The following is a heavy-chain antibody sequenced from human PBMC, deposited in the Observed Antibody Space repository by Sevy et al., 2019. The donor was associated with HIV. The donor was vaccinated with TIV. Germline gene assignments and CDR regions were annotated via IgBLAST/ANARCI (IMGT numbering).Heavy chain of an antibody. CDR2: ISGGST. D-gene: IGHD3-16*01. Sequence: GGSLRLSCAASGFTFSSYAMNWVRQAPGKGLEWVSGISGGSTYYADSVEGRFTISRDNSKNTLYLQMNSLRAEDTAVYYCAKDRPWGGVQKYYFDYWGQGTLVTVSS. CDR1: GFTFSSYA. CDR3: AKDRPWGGVQKYYFDY. J-gene: IGHJ4*02. V-gene: IGHV3-23*01.